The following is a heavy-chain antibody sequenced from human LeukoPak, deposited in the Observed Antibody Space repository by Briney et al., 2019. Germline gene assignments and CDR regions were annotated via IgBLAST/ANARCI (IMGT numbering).Heavy chain of an antibody. J-gene: IGHJ5*02. CDR2: ISAYNSNT. D-gene: IGHD2-2*01. CDR1: GYTFTSYG. Sequence: ASVKVSCKASGYTFTSYGISWVRQAPGQGLKWMGWISAYNSNTNYAQKLQGRVTMTTDTSTSTAYMELRSLRSDDTAVYYCARDHCSSTSCRGDWFDPWGQGTLVTVSS. V-gene: IGHV1-18*01. CDR3: ARDHCSSTSCRGDWFDP.